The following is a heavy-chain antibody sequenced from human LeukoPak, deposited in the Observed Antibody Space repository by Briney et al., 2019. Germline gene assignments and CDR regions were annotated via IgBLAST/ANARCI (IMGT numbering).Heavy chain of an antibody. Sequence: SETLSLTCTVSGGSISSYYWSWIRQPPGKGLEWIGYIYYSGSTNYNPSLKSRVTISVDTSKNQFSLKLSSVTAADTVVYYCARVLKERYSRPIDYWGQGTLVTVSS. CDR3: ARVLKERYSRPIDY. CDR1: GGSISSYY. V-gene: IGHV4-59*01. J-gene: IGHJ4*02. D-gene: IGHD6-13*01. CDR2: IYYSGST.